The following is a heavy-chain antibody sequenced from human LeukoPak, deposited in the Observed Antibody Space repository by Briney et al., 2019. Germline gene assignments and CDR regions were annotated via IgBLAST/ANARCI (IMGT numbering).Heavy chain of an antibody. Sequence: SGGSLRLSCAASGFTFSSYWMSWVRQAPGKGLEWVANIKQDGSEKYYVDSVKGRFTISRDNAKNSLYLQMNSLRAEDTAVYYCARLILLWFGELLYYFDYWGQGTLVTVSS. CDR2: IKQDGSEK. D-gene: IGHD3-10*01. CDR3: ARLILLWFGELLYYFDY. CDR1: GFTFSSYW. V-gene: IGHV3-7*01. J-gene: IGHJ4*02.